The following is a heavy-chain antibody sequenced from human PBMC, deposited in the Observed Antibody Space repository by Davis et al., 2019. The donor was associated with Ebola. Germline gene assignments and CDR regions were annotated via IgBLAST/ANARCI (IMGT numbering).Heavy chain of an antibody. CDR1: GDSISGFY. J-gene: IGHJ6*02. V-gene: IGHV4-34*01. D-gene: IGHD1-26*01. CDR2: INHSGST. Sequence: GSLRLSCTVSGDSISGFYWSWVRQPPGKGLEWIGEINHSGSTNYNPSLKSRVTISVDTSKNQFSLKLSSVTAADTAVYYCARGPTIYGMDVWGQGTTVTVSS. CDR3: ARGPTIYGMDV.